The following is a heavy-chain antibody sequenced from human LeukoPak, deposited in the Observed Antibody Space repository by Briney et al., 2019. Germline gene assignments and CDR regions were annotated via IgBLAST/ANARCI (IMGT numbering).Heavy chain of an antibody. CDR3: ARDLTTVTTAVFAY. CDR1: GFTFSSYS. D-gene: IGHD4-11*01. J-gene: IGHJ4*02. CDR2: ISSSSTYI. Sequence: GGSLKLSCAASGFTFSSYSMNWVRQAPGKGLEWVSSISSSSTYIYYADSVKGRFTISRDKAKNSLYLQMNSLRAEDTAVYYCARDLTTVTTAVFAYWGQGTLVTLSS. V-gene: IGHV3-21*06.